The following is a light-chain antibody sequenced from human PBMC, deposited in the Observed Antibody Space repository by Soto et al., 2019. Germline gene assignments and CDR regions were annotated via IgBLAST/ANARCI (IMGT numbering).Light chain of an antibody. CDR2: EVS. Sequence: QSVLTQPASVSGSPGQSITISCTGTTTDVGGYNFVSWYQQHPGKVPKLIIYEVSNRPSGVSNRFSGSKSDNTASLTISGLQAEDEADYYCCSYVSSKTYVFGTGTKVTGL. J-gene: IGLJ1*01. V-gene: IGLV2-14*01. CDR1: TTDVGGYNF. CDR3: CSYVSSKTYV.